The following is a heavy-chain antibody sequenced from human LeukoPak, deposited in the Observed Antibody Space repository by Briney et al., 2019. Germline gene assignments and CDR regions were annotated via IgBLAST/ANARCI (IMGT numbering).Heavy chain of an antibody. J-gene: IGHJ3*02. V-gene: IGHV4-59*08. Sequence: PSETLSLTCTVSGGSISSYYWSWIRQPPGKGLEWIGYIYYSGSTNYNPSLKSRVTISVDTSKNQFSLKLSSVTAADTAVYYCARQGVGMPAFDIWGQGTMVTVSS. CDR2: IYYSGST. D-gene: IGHD2-2*01. CDR1: GGSISSYY. CDR3: ARQGVGMPAFDI.